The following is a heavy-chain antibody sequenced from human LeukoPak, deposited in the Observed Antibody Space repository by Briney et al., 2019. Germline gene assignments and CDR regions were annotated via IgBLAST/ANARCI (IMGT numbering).Heavy chain of an antibody. J-gene: IGHJ3*02. Sequence: GGSLRLSCAASGFTVSSNYMSWVRQAPGKGLEWVSVIYSGGSTYYADSVMGRFTISRDNSKNTLYLQMNSLRAEDTAVYYCARGFGFTMDASDIWGQGTMVTVSS. CDR2: IYSGGST. D-gene: IGHD3-10*01. CDR1: GFTVSSNY. CDR3: ARGFGFTMDASDI. V-gene: IGHV3-66*02.